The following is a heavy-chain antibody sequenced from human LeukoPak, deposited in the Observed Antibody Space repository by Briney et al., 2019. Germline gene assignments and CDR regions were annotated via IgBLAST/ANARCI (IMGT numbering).Heavy chain of an antibody. CDR3: AREYGH. J-gene: IGHJ4*02. V-gene: IGHV4-61*02. CDR1: GDSITSGDSY. D-gene: IGHD3-10*01. CDR2: IYTSGST. Sequence: SETLSLTCSVSGDSITSGDSYWTWIRRPAGKGLEWIGLIYTSGSTKYNPSLKSRITISLDTSKNQFSLQLSSVTAADTAVYYCAREYGHWGQGTLVTVSS.